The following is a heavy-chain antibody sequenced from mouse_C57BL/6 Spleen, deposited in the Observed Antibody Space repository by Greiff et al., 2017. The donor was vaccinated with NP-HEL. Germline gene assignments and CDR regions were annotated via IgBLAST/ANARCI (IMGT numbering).Heavy chain of an antibody. CDR1: GYTFTDYY. D-gene: IGHD2-2*01. Sequence: EVKLQESGPELVKPGASVKISCKASGYTFTDYYMNWVKQSHGKSLEWIGDINPNNGGTSYNQKFKGKATLTVDKSSSTAYMELRSLTSEDSAVYYCARRGHGSDYWGQGTTLTVSS. CDR2: INPNNGGT. CDR3: ARRGHGSDY. J-gene: IGHJ2*01. V-gene: IGHV1-26*01.